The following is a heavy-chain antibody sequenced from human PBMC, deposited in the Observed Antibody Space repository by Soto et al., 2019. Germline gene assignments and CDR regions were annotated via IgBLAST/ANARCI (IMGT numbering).Heavy chain of an antibody. CDR2: INPNSGGT. V-gene: IGHV1-2*02. J-gene: IGHJ5*02. D-gene: IGHD2-15*01. CDR3: ARGGDLYCSGGSCYSWFDP. Sequence: QVQLVQSGAEVKKPGASVKVSCKASGYTFTGYYMHWVRQAPGQGLEWMGWINPNSGGTNYAQKFQGGVTMTRDTSISTAYRELSRLRSDDTAVYYCARGGDLYCSGGSCYSWFDPWGQGTLVTVSS. CDR1: GYTFTGYY.